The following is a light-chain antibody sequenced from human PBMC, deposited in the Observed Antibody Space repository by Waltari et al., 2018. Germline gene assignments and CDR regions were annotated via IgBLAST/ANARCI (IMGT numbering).Light chain of an antibody. Sequence: EIVLTQSPGPLSLSPGERATLSCRASQSVSRSLAWYQQKPDQAPRLLIYGASSRATGVPDRFSGSGSGTDFSLTISRLEPEDFAVYYCQHYVRLPVSFGQGTKVEIK. V-gene: IGKV3-20*01. CDR2: GAS. CDR3: QHYVRLPVS. CDR1: QSVSRS. J-gene: IGKJ1*01.